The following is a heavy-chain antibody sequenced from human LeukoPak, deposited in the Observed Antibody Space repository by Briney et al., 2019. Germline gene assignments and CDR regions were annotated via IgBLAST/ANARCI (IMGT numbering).Heavy chain of an antibody. Sequence: GGSLRLSCAASVFTFSTYAVNWVRQAPGKGLECVSAISTSGGRTYYADSVKGRFTISRDNSKNTLYLQVNGLRGEDTAVCYCAKGRNGDNVAEASDIWGQGTMVTVSS. J-gene: IGHJ3*02. CDR3: AKGRNGDNVAEASDI. CDR1: VFTFSTYA. D-gene: IGHD4-17*01. CDR2: ISTSGGRT. V-gene: IGHV3-23*01.